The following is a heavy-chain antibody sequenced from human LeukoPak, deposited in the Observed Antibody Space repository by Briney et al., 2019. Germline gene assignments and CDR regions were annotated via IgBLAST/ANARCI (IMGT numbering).Heavy chain of an antibody. V-gene: IGHV3-23*01. CDR3: ANGRVVVITSFDY. CDR1: GFTFSSYA. J-gene: IGHJ4*02. CDR2: ISGSGGST. D-gene: IGHD3-22*01. Sequence: GVLRLSCAASGFTFSSYAMSWVRQAPGKGLEWVSAISGSGGSTYYADSVKGRFTISRDNSKNTLYLQMNSLRAEDTAVYYCANGRVVVITSFDYWGQGTLVTVSS.